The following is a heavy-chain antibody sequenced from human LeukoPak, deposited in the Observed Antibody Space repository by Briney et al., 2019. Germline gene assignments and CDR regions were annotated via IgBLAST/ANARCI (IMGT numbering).Heavy chain of an antibody. D-gene: IGHD3-3*01. CDR1: GGSISSYY. Sequence: SETLSLTCTVSGGSISSYYWSWIRQPPGKGLEWIGYMYYNGRTDYNPSLKSRVTISVDTSKNQFSLKLSSVTAADTAVYYCARDVTIFGVVLGRAALFGGYMDVWGKGTTVTVSS. V-gene: IGHV4-59*01. CDR2: MYYNGRT. J-gene: IGHJ6*03. CDR3: ARDVTIFGVVLGRAALFGGYMDV.